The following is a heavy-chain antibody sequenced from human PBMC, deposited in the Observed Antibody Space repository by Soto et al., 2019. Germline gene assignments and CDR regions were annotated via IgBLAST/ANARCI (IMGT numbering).Heavy chain of an antibody. CDR3: ARGWRRQHADY. D-gene: IGHD6-13*01. J-gene: IGHJ4*02. Sequence: ASETLSLTCAVSGYSISSGYYWGWIRQPPGKGLEWIGSIYHSGSTYYNPSLKSRVTISVDTSKNQFSLKLSSVTAADTAVYYCARGWRRQHADYWGQGTLVTVSS. CDR1: GYSISSGYY. V-gene: IGHV4-38-2*01. CDR2: IYHSGST.